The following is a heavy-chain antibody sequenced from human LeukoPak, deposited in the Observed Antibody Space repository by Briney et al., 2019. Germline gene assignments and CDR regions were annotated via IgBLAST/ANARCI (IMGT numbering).Heavy chain of an antibody. V-gene: IGHV3-21*01. D-gene: IGHD2-15*01. CDR1: EFTFSSYS. Sequence: GGSLRLSCAASEFTFSSYSMNWVRQAPGKGLEWVSSISSSSSYIYYADSVKGRFTISRDNAKNSLYLQMNSLRAEDTAVYYCARVRLVVVAMDAFDIWGQGTMVTVSS. CDR2: ISSSSSYI. CDR3: ARVRLVVVAMDAFDI. J-gene: IGHJ3*02.